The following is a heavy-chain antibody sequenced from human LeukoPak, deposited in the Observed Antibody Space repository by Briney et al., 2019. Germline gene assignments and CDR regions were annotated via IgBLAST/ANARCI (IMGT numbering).Heavy chain of an antibody. V-gene: IGHV3-30*02. CDR2: IRYDGSNK. CDR1: GFTFSSYG. CDR3: AKDRRPTLLWFGETDAYGMDV. J-gene: IGHJ6*02. D-gene: IGHD3-10*01. Sequence: PGGSLRLSCAASGFTFSSYGMHWVRQAPGKGLEWVAFIRYDGSNKYYADSVKGRFTISRDNSKNTLYLQMNSLRAEDTAVYYCAKDRRPTLLWFGETDAYGMDVWGQGTTVTVSS.